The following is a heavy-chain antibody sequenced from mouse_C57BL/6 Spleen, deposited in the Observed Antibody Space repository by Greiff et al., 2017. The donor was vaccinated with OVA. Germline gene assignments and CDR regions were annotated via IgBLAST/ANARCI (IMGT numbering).Heavy chain of an antibody. CDR3: TPTVVATGDYFDY. CDR2: IYPGNSDT. CDR1: GYTFTSYW. D-gene: IGHD1-1*01. Sequence: VQLKQSGTVLARPGASVKMSCKTSGYTFTSYWMHWVKQRPGQGLEWIGAIYPGNSDTSYNQKFKGKAKLTAVTSASTAYMELSSLTNEDSAVYYCTPTVVATGDYFDYWGQGTTLTVSS. J-gene: IGHJ2*01. V-gene: IGHV1-5*01.